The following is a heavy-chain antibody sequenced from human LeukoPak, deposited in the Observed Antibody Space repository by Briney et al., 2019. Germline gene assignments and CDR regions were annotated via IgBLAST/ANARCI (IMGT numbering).Heavy chain of an antibody. CDR2: IYPGDSDT. V-gene: IGHV5-51*01. Sequence: GESLKISCKGSGYSFTSYWIGWVRQMPGKGLEWMGIIYPGDSDTRYSPSFQRQVIISADKSISTAYLQWSSLKASDTAMYYYARQRSTTRAYAGNWFDPWGQGTLVTVSS. CDR1: GYSFTSYW. CDR3: ARQRSTTRAYAGNWFDP. J-gene: IGHJ5*02. D-gene: IGHD1-26*01.